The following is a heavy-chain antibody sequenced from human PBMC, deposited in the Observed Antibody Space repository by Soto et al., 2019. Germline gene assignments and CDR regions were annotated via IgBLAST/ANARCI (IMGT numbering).Heavy chain of an antibody. Sequence: SETLSLTCAVYGGSFSCYYWSWIRQPPGKGLEWIGEINHSGSTNYNPSLKSRVTISVDTSKNQFSLKLSSVTAADTAVYYCARLRYSYYVWGSYRYNPYFDYWGQGTLVTVSS. D-gene: IGHD3-16*02. J-gene: IGHJ4*02. CDR3: ARLRYSYYVWGSYRYNPYFDY. V-gene: IGHV4-34*01. CDR2: INHSGST. CDR1: GGSFSCYY.